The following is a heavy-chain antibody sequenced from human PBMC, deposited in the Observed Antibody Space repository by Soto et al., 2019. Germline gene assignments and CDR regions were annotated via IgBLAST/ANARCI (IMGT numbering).Heavy chain of an antibody. CDR1: GGSISSGGYY. CDR3: ARDRFSVVTAMDNYYGMDV. Sequence: LSLTCTVSGGSISSGGYYWSWIRQHPGKGLEWIGYIYYSGSTYYNPSLKSRVTISVDTSKNQFSLKLSSVTAADTAVYYCARDRFSVVTAMDNYYGMDVWGQGTPVTVS. CDR2: IYYSGST. V-gene: IGHV4-31*03. J-gene: IGHJ6*02. D-gene: IGHD2-21*02.